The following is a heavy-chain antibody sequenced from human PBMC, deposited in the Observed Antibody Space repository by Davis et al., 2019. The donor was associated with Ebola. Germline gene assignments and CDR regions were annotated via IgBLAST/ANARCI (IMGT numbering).Heavy chain of an antibody. V-gene: IGHV4-59*12. CDR2: IYYSGST. J-gene: IGHJ5*02. CDR3: ARGGSSGWYSRFDP. D-gene: IGHD6-19*01. Sequence: PSETLSLTCTVSGGSISSYYWSWIRQPPGKGLEWIGYIYYSGSTNYNPSLKSRVTISVDTSKNQFSLKLSSVTAADTAVYYCARGGSSGWYSRFDPWGQGTLVTVSS. CDR1: GGSISSYY.